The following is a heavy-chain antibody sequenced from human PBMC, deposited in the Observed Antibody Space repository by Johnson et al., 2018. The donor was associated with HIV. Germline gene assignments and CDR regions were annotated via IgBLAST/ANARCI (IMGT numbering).Heavy chain of an antibody. CDR2: LKSRTDGETA. J-gene: IGHJ3*02. Sequence: VQLVESGGGLVKPGGSLRLSCAASGFTFDDYAMHWVRQAPGKGLEWVGRLKSRTDGETADYAAPVNGRFTISRAESKNTLYQKMNSLKTEDTALYYCTTDVPGGPYYNAFDIWCQGTMVTVSS. CDR3: TTDVPGGPYYNAFDI. D-gene: IGHD1-26*01. V-gene: IGHV3-15*01. CDR1: GFTFDDYA.